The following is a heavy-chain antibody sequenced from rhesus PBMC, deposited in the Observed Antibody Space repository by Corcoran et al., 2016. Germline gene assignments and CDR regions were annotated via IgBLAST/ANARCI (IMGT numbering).Heavy chain of an antibody. CDR2: IYGGSGST. J-gene: IGHJ4*01. Sequence: QVQLQESGPGLVKPSETLSLTRAVSGYSISSGYGWGWIRQPPGKGLEWIGQIYGGSGSTYYNPSLKGRVTVSKDTSKNQFSLKLSSVTAADTAVYYCARASVDAVDYWGQGVPVTVSS. CDR1: GYSISSGYG. D-gene: IGHD2-15*01. V-gene: IGHV4-127*01. CDR3: ARASVDAVDY.